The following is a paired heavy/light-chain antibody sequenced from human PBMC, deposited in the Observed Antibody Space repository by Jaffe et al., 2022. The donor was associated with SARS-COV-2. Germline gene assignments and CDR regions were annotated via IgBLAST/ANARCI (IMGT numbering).Light chain of an antibody. CDR2: AAS. CDR3: QQYYSFPWT. J-gene: IGKJ1*01. CDR1: QGISSY. V-gene: IGKV1D-8*01. Sequence: VIWMTQSPSLLSASTGDRVTISCRMSQGISSYLAWYQQKPGKAPELLIYAASTLQSGVPSRFSGSGSGTDFTLTISCLQSEDFATYYCQQYYSFPWTFGQGTKVEIK.
Heavy chain of an antibody. CDR2: MNPNSGNT. V-gene: IGHV1-8*01. D-gene: IGHD6-19*01. J-gene: IGHJ2*01. Sequence: QVQLVQSGAEVKKPGASVKVSCKASGYTFTSYDINWVRQATGQGLEWMGWMNPNSGNTGYAQKFQGRVTMTRNTSISTAYMELSSLRSEDTAVYYCARALGSSGWYGVYWYFDLWGRGTLVTVSS. CDR1: GYTFTSYD. CDR3: ARALGSSGWYGVYWYFDL.